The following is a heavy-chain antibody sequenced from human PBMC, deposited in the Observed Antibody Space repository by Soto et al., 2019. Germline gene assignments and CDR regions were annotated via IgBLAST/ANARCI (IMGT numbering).Heavy chain of an antibody. CDR3: ATERGGYSSGWYDY. V-gene: IGHV3-64*01. D-gene: IGHD6-19*01. CDR2: INSNGGNT. J-gene: IGHJ4*02. CDR1: GFTFSSYA. Sequence: EVQLVESGGGLVQPGGSLRLSCAASGFTFSSYAMHWVRQAPGKGLEYVSAINSNGGNTYYANSVKGRFTISRDNSKNTLYLQMGSLRAEDMAVYYCATERGGYSSGWYDYWGQGTLVTVSS.